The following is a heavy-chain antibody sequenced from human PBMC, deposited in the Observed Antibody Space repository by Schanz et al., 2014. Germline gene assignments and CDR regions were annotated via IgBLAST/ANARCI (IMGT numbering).Heavy chain of an antibody. CDR3: AKGRCGELRAFDI. CDR2: ISSSSSTR. J-gene: IGHJ3*02. V-gene: IGHV3-48*01. CDR1: GFTFSSYS. Sequence: EVQLVESGGGLIQPGGSLRLSCAASGFTFSSYSMNWVRQAPGKGLEWVSYISSSSSTRYYADSVKGRFTISRDNAKNSLFLQMNSLRAEDTAVYYCAKGRCGELRAFDIWGQGTMVTVSS. D-gene: IGHD3-10*01.